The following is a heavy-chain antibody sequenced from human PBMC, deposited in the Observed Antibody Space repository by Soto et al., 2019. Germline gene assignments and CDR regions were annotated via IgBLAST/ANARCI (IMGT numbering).Heavy chain of an antibody. CDR3: AKDGVVVITTLPDY. CDR1: GFTFSSYT. CDR2: ISGSGGST. Sequence: GGSLRLSCAASGFTFSSYTMSWVRQAPGKGLEWVSAISGSGGSTYYADSVKGRFTISRDNSKNTLYLQMNSLRAEDTAVYYCAKDGVVVITTLPDYWGQGTLVTVSS. V-gene: IGHV3-23*01. J-gene: IGHJ4*02. D-gene: IGHD3-22*01.